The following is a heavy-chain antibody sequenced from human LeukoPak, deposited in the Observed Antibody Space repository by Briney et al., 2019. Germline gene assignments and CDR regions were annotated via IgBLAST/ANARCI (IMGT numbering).Heavy chain of an antibody. CDR2: IYHSGST. V-gene: IGHV4-30-2*01. J-gene: IGHJ4*02. CDR3: ARLIAAGNGYFDY. Sequence: PSETLSLTCAVSGGSISSGGYSWSWIRQPPGKGLEWIGYIYHSGSTNYNPSLKSRVTISVDTSKNQFSLKLSSVTAADTAVYYCARLIAAGNGYFDYWGQGTLVTVSS. CDR1: GGSISSGGYS. D-gene: IGHD6-13*01.